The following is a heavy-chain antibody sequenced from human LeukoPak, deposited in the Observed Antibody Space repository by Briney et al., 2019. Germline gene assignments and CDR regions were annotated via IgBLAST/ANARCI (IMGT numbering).Heavy chain of an antibody. D-gene: IGHD3-3*01. CDR2: IIDTGST. CDR3: ARGLASGYPPIPFDY. V-gene: IGHV4-34*12. J-gene: IGHJ4*02. CDR1: GGSISSYY. Sequence: SETLSLTCTVSGGSISSYYWTWIRQPPGKGLEWIGEIIDTGSTKYNSSLKSRVTISVDTSKNQFSLSLDSVTAADMAVYYCARGLASGYPPIPFDYWGQGTLVTVSS.